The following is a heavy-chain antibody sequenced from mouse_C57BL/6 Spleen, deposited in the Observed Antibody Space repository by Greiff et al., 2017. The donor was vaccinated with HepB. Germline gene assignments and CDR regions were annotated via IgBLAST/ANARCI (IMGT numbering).Heavy chain of an antibody. J-gene: IGHJ2*01. Sequence: VQLKESGPGLVKPSQSLSLTCSVTGYSITSGYYWNWIRQFPGNKLEWMGYISYDGSNNYNPSLKNRISITRDTSKNQFFLKLNSVTTEDTATYYCARVDFKSDFDDWGQGTTLTVSS. V-gene: IGHV3-6*01. CDR3: ARVDFKSDFDD. CDR1: GYSITSGYY. CDR2: ISYDGSN.